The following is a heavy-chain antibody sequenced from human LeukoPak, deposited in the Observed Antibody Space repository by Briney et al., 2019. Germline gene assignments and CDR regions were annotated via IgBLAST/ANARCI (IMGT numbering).Heavy chain of an antibody. CDR3: AKEGRRYCSGGSCYGFDY. CDR1: GFTFSNYG. D-gene: IGHD2-15*01. J-gene: IGHJ4*02. V-gene: IGHV3-30*02. Sequence: GGSLRLSCATSGFTFSNYGMHWVRQAPGKGLEWVTFIRYDGSNKYYADSVKGRFTISRDNSKNTLYLQMNSLRAEDTAVYYCAKEGRRYCSGGSCYGFDYWGQGTLVTVSS. CDR2: IRYDGSNK.